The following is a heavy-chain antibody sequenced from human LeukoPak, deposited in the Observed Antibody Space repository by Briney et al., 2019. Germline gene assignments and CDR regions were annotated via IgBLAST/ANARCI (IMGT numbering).Heavy chain of an antibody. CDR3: AREISYYDSSGYGY. J-gene: IGHJ4*02. D-gene: IGHD3-22*01. CDR1: GYTFTGYY. CDR2: ISAYNGNT. Sequence: ASVKVSCKASGYTFTGYYMHWVRQAPGQGLEWMGWISAYNGNTNYAQKLQGRVTMTTDTSTSTAYMELRSLRSDDTAVYYCAREISYYDSSGYGYWGQGTLVTVSS. V-gene: IGHV1-18*04.